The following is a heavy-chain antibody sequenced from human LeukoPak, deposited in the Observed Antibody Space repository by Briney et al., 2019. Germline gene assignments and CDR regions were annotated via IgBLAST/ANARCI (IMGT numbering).Heavy chain of an antibody. J-gene: IGHJ4*02. Sequence: SVKVSCKASGGTFSSYAISWVRQAPGQGLEWMGGIIPIFGTANYAQKFQGRATITADESTSTAYMELSSLRSEDTAVYYCARKQQLEVGFDFWGQGTLVTVSS. CDR3: ARKQQLEVGFDF. CDR2: IIPIFGTA. CDR1: GGTFSSYA. V-gene: IGHV1-69*13. D-gene: IGHD6-13*01.